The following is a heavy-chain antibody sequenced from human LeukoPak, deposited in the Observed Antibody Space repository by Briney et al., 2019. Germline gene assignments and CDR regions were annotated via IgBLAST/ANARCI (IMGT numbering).Heavy chain of an antibody. J-gene: IGHJ3*02. D-gene: IGHD3-10*01. CDR3: AKAPGYYGSGNAFDI. Sequence: AGGSLRLSCAASGFTFEDYGMSWVRQAPGKGLEWVSGISWNSGSIGYADSVKGRFTISRDNAKNSLYLQMNSLRAEDTAVYYCAKAPGYYGSGNAFDIWGQGTMVTVSS. CDR1: GFTFEDYG. CDR2: ISWNSGSI. V-gene: IGHV3-9*01.